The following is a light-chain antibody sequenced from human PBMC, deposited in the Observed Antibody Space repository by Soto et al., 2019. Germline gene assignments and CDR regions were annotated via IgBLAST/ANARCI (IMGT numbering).Light chain of an antibody. CDR2: EAS. CDR3: QHYNVYPWT. CDR1: QTTSRW. J-gene: IGKJ1*01. Sequence: DIQMTQSPSTLSASVGDRVTITCRASQTTSRWLAWYQQKPGKAPKLLIYEASSLQSGVPSRFSGSGSGTEFTLSISSLQPDDFATYYCQHYNVYPWTFGQGTKVDI. V-gene: IGKV1-5*03.